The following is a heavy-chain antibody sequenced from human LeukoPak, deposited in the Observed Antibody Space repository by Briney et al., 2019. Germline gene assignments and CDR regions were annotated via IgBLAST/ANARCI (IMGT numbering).Heavy chain of an antibody. Sequence: PGGSLRLSCAASGFTVNTNHMSWVRQAPGRGLEWVAVISYDGSNKYYADSVKGRFTISRDNSKNTLYLQMNSLRADDTAVYYCARDGRNYYDRSGYYSALAYWGQGTLVTVSS. CDR3: ARDGRNYYDRSGYYSALAY. D-gene: IGHD3-22*01. V-gene: IGHV3-30-3*01. CDR1: GFTVNTNH. J-gene: IGHJ4*02. CDR2: ISYDGSNK.